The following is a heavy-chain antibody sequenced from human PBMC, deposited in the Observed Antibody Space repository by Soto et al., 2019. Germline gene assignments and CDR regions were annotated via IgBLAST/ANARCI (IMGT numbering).Heavy chain of an antibody. CDR3: ARVDYRGNSGLYYYYGMDV. V-gene: IGHV4-39*01. D-gene: IGHD4-17*01. CDR2: IYYSGST. Sequence: SETLSLTCTVSGGSISSSSYYWGWIRQPPGKGLEWIGSIYYSGSTYYNPSLKSRVTISVDTSNNQFSLKLSSVTAADTAVYYCARVDYRGNSGLYYYYGMDVWGQGTTVTVSS. J-gene: IGHJ6*02. CDR1: GGSISSSSYY.